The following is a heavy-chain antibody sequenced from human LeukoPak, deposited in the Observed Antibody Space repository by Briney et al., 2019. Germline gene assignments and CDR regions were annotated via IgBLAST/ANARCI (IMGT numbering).Heavy chain of an antibody. Sequence: GGSLRLSCAASGFTFSSYSMNWVRQAPGKGLEWVSSISSNSSYIYYADSVKGRFTISRDNAKNSLYLQTNSLRAEDTAVYYCAREDLAAAGPSFDYWGQGTLVTVSS. CDR1: GFTFSSYS. J-gene: IGHJ4*02. CDR2: ISSNSSYI. V-gene: IGHV3-21*01. D-gene: IGHD6-13*01. CDR3: AREDLAAAGPSFDY.